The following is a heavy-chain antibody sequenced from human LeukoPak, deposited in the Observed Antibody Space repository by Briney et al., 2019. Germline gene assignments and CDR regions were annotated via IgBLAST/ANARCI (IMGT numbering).Heavy chain of an antibody. CDR1: GGSISSYY. CDR2: IYYSGST. D-gene: IGHD3-22*01. CDR3: ARESDGRYYDSSGYYLAFDP. Sequence: SETLSLTCTVSGGSISSYYWSWIRQPPGKGLEWIGYIYYSGSTNYNPSLKSRVAISVDTSKNQFSLKLSSVTAADTAVYYCARESDGRYYDSSGYYLAFDPWGQGTLVTVSS. J-gene: IGHJ5*02. V-gene: IGHV4-59*01.